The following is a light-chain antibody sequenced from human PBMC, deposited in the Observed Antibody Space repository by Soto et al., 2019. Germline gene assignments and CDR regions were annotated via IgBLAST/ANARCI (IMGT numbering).Light chain of an antibody. V-gene: IGKV1-9*01. J-gene: IGKJ4*01. CDR2: VAS. Sequence: DIQLTQSPSFLSASVGDRVTITCRASQGISSYLAWYQQKPGKAPNLLIYVASALQSGVPSRFSGSGSGTEFTLTSNSLQPEDFATYYCQQLNGFPLTFGGGTKVEIK. CDR3: QQLNGFPLT. CDR1: QGISSY.